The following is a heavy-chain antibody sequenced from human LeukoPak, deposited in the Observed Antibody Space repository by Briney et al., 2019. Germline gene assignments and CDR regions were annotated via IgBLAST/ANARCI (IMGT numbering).Heavy chain of an antibody. J-gene: IGHJ4*02. CDR2: TYYRSQWFN. D-gene: IGHD6-19*01. Sequence: SRTLSLTCAISGDSVSSITVTWNWIRQSPSRGLEWLGRTYYRSQWFNAYAVSVKSRITINPDTSKNQFSLQLNSVTPDDTAVYYCARQGTVAAFDYWGQGTLVTVSS. CDR3: ARQGTVAAFDY. V-gene: IGHV6-1*01. CDR1: GDSVSSITVT.